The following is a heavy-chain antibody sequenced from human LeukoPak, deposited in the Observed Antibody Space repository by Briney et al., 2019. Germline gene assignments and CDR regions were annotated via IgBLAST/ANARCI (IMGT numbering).Heavy chain of an antibody. D-gene: IGHD3-22*01. CDR3: ARGFSGSEYYFDY. V-gene: IGHV4-34*01. CDR1: GGSFSGYY. CDR2: INHSGST. Sequence: PSETLSLTCAVYGGSFSGYYWSWIRQPPGKGLEWIGEINHSGSTNYNPSLKSRVTISVDTSKNQFSLKLSSMTAADTAVYYCARGFSGSEYYFDYWGQGTLVTVSS. J-gene: IGHJ4*02.